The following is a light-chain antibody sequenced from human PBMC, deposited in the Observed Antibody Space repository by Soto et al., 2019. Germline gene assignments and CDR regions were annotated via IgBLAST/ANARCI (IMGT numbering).Light chain of an antibody. V-gene: IGKV3-11*01. J-gene: IGKJ4*01. CDR1: QSVSSY. CDR3: QQRSNWHALT. CDR2: DAS. Sequence: ELVLTQSPATLSLSPGERDTLSCRASQSVSSYLAWYQQKPGQAPRLLIYDASNRATGIPARFSGSGSGTDFTLTISSLEPEDFAVYYCQQRSNWHALTFGGGNKVDIK.